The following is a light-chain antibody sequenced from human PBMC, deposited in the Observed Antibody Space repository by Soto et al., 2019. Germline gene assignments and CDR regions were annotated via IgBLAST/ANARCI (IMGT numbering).Light chain of an antibody. V-gene: IGKV4-1*01. J-gene: IGKJ1*01. Sequence: DISITQSPASLAVSPGERATINCKSSQSVLYRSNNKNYLAWYQQKPGQPPKLLIYWASTRESGVPDRFSGSGSGTDFTLTISSLQAEDVAVYYCQQYYSTPQTFGQGTKVDIK. CDR3: QQYYSTPQT. CDR2: WAS. CDR1: QSVLYRSNNKNY.